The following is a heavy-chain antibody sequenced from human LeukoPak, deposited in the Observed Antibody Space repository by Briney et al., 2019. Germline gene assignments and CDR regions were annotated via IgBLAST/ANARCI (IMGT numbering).Heavy chain of an antibody. Sequence: SSETLSLTCTVSGGSISSSNYYWAWIRQPPGQGLEWIGSIYYRGNAYYNPSLKSRVTISVDTSKNQFSLSLSSVTAADTAVYYCARVLASSSGYYYHPPYYFDYWGQGTLVTVSS. D-gene: IGHD3-22*01. CDR3: ARVLASSSGYYYHPPYYFDY. CDR2: IYYRGNA. J-gene: IGHJ4*02. V-gene: IGHV4-39*07. CDR1: GGSISSSNYY.